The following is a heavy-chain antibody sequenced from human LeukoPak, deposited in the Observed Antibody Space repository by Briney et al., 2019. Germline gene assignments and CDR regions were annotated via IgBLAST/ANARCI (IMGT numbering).Heavy chain of an antibody. V-gene: IGHV3-7*03. J-gene: IGHJ4*02. CDR3: ARGLLGAVTTFDY. D-gene: IGHD4-11*01. CDR2: IKHDGSEK. Sequence: PGGSLRLSCAASGFTFSDYYMSWVRQPPGSGLEWVATIKHDGSEKFYGDSVSGRFTISRDNADNSLYLQMNSLRAEDTAVYYCARGLLGAVTTFDYWGQGTLVTVSS. CDR1: GFTFSDYY.